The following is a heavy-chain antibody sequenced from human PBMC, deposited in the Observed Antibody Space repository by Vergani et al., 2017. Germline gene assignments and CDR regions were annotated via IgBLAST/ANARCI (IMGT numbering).Heavy chain of an antibody. CDR3: VRTEYCAGIACNTRFDS. D-gene: IGHD2/OR15-2a*01. CDR2: IDEYGNRA. V-gene: IGHV3-74*03. CDR1: GFSFNTYW. Sequence: EVQLVESGGGSVQSGGSLRLSCVAPGFSFNTYWMHWVRQVPGKGLMWVARIDEYGNRATYGDFETGRFTISRDNAKNTVFLQMTNLRADDAGVYYCVRTEYCAGIACNTRFDSWGQGALGTVSS. J-gene: IGHJ5*01.